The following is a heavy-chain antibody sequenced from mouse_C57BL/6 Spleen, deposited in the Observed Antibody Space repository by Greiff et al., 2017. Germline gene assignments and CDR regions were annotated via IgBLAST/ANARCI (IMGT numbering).Heavy chain of an antibody. J-gene: IGHJ2*01. V-gene: IGHV1-82*01. CDR1: GYAFSSSW. CDR2: IYPGDGDT. CDR3: ARLGDEDFDY. D-gene: IGHD3-3*01. Sequence: VQLQQSGPELVKPGASVKISCKASGYAFSSSWMNWVKQRPGKGLEWIGRIYPGDGDTNYNGKFKGKATLTADKSSSTAYMQLSSLTSEDSAVYFCARLGDEDFDYWGQGTTLTVSS.